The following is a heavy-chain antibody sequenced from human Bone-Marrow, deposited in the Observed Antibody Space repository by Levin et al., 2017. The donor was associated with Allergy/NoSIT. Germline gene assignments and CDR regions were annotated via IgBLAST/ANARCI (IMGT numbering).Heavy chain of an antibody. CDR1: GGPISSTSYY. V-gene: IGHV4-39*01. CDR3: ARHLPDPRSSLEDY. D-gene: IGHD6-19*01. J-gene: IGHJ4*02. CDR2: IYYSGST. Sequence: MSSETLSLTCTVSGGPISSTSYYWGWIRQPPGKGLEWIGSIYYSGSTYYNPSLKSRVTMAVDTSKNQLSLRLSSVTAADTAVYYCARHLPDPRSSLEDYWGQGTLVTVSS.